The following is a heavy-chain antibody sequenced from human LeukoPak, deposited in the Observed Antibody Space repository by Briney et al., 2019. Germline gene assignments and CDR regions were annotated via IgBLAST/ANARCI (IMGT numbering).Heavy chain of an antibody. J-gene: IGHJ4*02. CDR3: VRGRVAAAGLDYFDY. CDR1: GFTFSDYY. D-gene: IGHD6-13*01. Sequence: PGGSLRLSCAASGFTFSDYYMSWIRQAPGKGLEWVSYISSSGSTIYYADSVKGRFTISRDNAKNSLYLQMNSLRAEDTAVYYCVRGRVAAAGLDYFDYWGQGTLVTVSS. CDR2: ISSSGSTI. V-gene: IGHV3-11*04.